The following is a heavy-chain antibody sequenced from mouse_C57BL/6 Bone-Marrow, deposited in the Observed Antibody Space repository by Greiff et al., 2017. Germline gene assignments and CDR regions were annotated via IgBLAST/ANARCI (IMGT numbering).Heavy chain of an antibody. V-gene: IGHV1-55*01. D-gene: IGHD4-1*01. Sequence: QVQLQQPGAELVKPGASVKMSCKASGYTFTSYWITWVKQRPGQGLEWIGDIYPTSGRTNYNEKFKSKAILTVDTSSNTAYMPLSSRTSEDSAVFYCARSGPLGRSFDYWGQGTTPTVSS. J-gene: IGHJ2*01. CDR3: ARSGPLGRSFDY. CDR1: GYTFTSYW. CDR2: IYPTSGRT.